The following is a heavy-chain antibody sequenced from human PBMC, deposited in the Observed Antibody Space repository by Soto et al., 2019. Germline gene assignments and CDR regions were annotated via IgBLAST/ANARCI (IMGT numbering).Heavy chain of an antibody. CDR3: ARDGARDGYNV. J-gene: IGHJ4*02. Sequence: SETLSLTRTVSGGSISSGGYYWSWIRQHPGKGLEWIGYIYYSGSTYYNPSLKSRVTISVDTSKNQFSLKLSSVTAADTAVYYCARDGARDGYNVWGQGTLVTVSS. CDR1: GGSISSGGYY. CDR2: IYYSGST. V-gene: IGHV4-31*03. D-gene: IGHD5-12*01.